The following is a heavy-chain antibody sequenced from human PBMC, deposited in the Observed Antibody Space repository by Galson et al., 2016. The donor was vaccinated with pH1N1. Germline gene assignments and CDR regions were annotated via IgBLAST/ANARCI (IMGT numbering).Heavy chain of an antibody. J-gene: IGHJ6*02. V-gene: IGHV1-18*01. D-gene: IGHD2-2*01. CDR3: AKGGRVGVQGYYYALDV. CDR1: GYTFTTYG. Sequence: SVKVSCKASGYTFTTYGIDWVRQAPGQGLEWMGWISTYTGNAKYAQKFQGRLTLTTDPFTNIAYMDLGSLTSDDSAVYYCAKGGRVGVQGYYYALDVWGQGTAVTVSS. CDR2: ISTYTGNA.